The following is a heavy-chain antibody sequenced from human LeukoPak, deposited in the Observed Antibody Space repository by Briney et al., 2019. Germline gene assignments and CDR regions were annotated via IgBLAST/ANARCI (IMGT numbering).Heavy chain of an antibody. V-gene: IGHV1-18*01. J-gene: IGHJ4*02. CDR1: GYTFTSYG. CDR2: ISAYNGNT. Sequence: ASVKVSCKASGYTFTSYGISWVRQAPGQGLEWMGWISAYNGNTNYAQKLQGRVTMTTDTSTSTAYMELRSLRSDDTAVYYCARAPWDSSQAPNDYWGQGTLVTVSS. D-gene: IGHD6-13*01. CDR3: ARAPWDSSQAPNDY.